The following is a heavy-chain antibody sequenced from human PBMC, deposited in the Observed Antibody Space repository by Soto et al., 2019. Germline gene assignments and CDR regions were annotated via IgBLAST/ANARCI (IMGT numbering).Heavy chain of an antibody. CDR1: GYTFTSYG. Sequence: QVQLVQSGAEVKKPGASVKVSCKASGYTFTSYGISWVRQAPGQGLEWMGWISAYNGNTNYAQKLQGRVTMTTDTSTSTAYMELSSLRSDDTAVYYCARDLHGFRPGPNWFDPGGQGTLVTVSS. CDR2: ISAYNGNT. V-gene: IGHV1-18*01. D-gene: IGHD3-10*01. J-gene: IGHJ5*02. CDR3: ARDLHGFRPGPNWFDP.